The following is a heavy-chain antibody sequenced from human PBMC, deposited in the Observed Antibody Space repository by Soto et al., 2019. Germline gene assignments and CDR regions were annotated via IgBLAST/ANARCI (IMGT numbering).Heavy chain of an antibody. D-gene: IGHD3-22*01. CDR2: ISSSSSTI. CDR1: GFTFSSYS. Sequence: GGSLRLSCAASGFTFSSYSMNWVRQAPGKGLEWVSYISSSSSTIYYADSVKGRFTISRDNAKNSLYLQMNSLRDEDTAVYYCARELWTYYYDSSGYYRAVSYYFDYWGQGTLVTVSS. CDR3: ARELWTYYYDSSGYYRAVSYYFDY. V-gene: IGHV3-48*02. J-gene: IGHJ4*02.